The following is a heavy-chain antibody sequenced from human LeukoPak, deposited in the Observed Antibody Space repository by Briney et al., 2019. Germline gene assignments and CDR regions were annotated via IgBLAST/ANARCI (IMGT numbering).Heavy chain of an antibody. CDR1: GFTVSDNY. D-gene: IGHD2-2*01. CDR2: IYSGGSI. V-gene: IGHV3-53*01. J-gene: IGHJ5*02. CDR3: ARGGYCSSTSCCEES. Sequence: GGSVRLSCAASGFTVSDNYMTWVRKAPGKGLQWVSVIYSGGSIYYADSVKGRFTISRDNSKNTLYLQMNSLRAEDTAVYYCARGGYCSSTSCCEESWGQGTLVTVSS.